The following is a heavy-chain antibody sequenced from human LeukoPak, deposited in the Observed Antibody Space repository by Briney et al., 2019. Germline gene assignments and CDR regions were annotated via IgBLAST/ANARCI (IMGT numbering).Heavy chain of an antibody. Sequence: SETLCLTCAVYGGSFSGYYWSWIRQPPGKGLEWIGEINHSGSTNYNPSLKSRVTISVDTSKNQFSLKLSSVTAADTAVYYCARGPDCSGGSCYSNYYYGMDVWGQGTTVTVSS. CDR3: ARGPDCSGGSCYSNYYYGMDV. D-gene: IGHD2-15*01. V-gene: IGHV4-34*01. CDR1: GGSFSGYY. J-gene: IGHJ6*02. CDR2: INHSGST.